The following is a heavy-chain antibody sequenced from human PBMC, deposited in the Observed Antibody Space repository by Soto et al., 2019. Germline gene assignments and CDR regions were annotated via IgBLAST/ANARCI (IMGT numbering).Heavy chain of an antibody. CDR3: ARVSIAVAGIAYYFDY. CDR2: VSHDGSNK. Sequence: QGQLVESGGSVVQPGRSLRLSCAASGFSFSSCAMHWVRQAPGKGLEWVAVVSHDGSNKYYADSVKGRVTISRDNSINTVYLQMNSLRAEDTAVYYCARVSIAVAGIAYYFDYWGQGTLVTVSS. V-gene: IGHV3-30-3*01. CDR1: GFSFSSCA. J-gene: IGHJ4*02. D-gene: IGHD6-19*01.